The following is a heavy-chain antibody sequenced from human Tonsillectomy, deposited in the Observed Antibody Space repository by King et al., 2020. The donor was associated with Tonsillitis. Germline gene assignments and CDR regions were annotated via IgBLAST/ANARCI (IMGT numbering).Heavy chain of an antibody. D-gene: IGHD1-26*01. J-gene: IGHJ4*02. CDR3: AGSGATFDY. Sequence: VQLVESGPRLVKPSQTLSLTCTVSGGSISRGGYYWSWIRQHPRKGLEWIGYISYTGRTYYNPSLQSRITISGDTSKNQFSLKMNSVTAADTALYYCAGSGATFDYWGQGTLVAVSS. CDR1: GGSISRGGYY. V-gene: IGHV4-31*03. CDR2: ISYTGRT.